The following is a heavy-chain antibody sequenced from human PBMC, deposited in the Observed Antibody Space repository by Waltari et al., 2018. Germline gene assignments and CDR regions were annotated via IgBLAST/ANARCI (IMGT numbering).Heavy chain of an antibody. J-gene: IGHJ4*02. CDR2: IRSDSADR. V-gene: IGHV3-21*01. D-gene: IGHD1-1*01. Sequence: VQLVESGGGLVKPGGSLRLSCAASAFNFTESGMSWVRQAPGKGLEWVSSIRSDSADRYYADSVKGRFTISRDNANNSQSLQMNNLRAEDTAIYYCARMYGNDYGPFDYWGLGIPVTVSS. CDR3: ARMYGNDYGPFDY. CDR1: AFNFTESG.